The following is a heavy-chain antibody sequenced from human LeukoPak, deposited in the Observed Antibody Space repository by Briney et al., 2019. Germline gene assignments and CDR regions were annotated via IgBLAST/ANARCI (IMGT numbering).Heavy chain of an antibody. Sequence: PGGSLRLSCAASGFTVSDNYMSWVRLAPGKGLEWVSVIYSGGSTYYADSVKGRFTISRDNSKNTLYLQMNSLRAEDTAVYYCATENKAVAAHYFDYWGQGTLVTVSS. V-gene: IGHV3-66*01. CDR2: IYSGGST. CDR3: ATENKAVAAHYFDY. D-gene: IGHD6-19*01. J-gene: IGHJ4*02. CDR1: GFTVSDNY.